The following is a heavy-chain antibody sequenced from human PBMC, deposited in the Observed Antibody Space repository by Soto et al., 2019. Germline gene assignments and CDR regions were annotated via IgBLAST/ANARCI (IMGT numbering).Heavy chain of an antibody. V-gene: IGHV1-2*02. D-gene: IGHD6-19*01. Sequence: GASVKVSCKASGYTFTGYDIHWVRQAPGQGLEWMGWINPNSGGTNYAQKFQGRVTMTRDTSISTAYMELSRLRSDDTAVYYCASWGSSPYYYYGMDVWGQGTTVTVSS. CDR1: GYTFTGYD. J-gene: IGHJ6*02. CDR3: ASWGSSPYYYYGMDV. CDR2: INPNSGGT.